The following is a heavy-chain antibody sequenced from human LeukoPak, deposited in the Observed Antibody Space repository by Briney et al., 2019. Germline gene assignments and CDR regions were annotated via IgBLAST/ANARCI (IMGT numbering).Heavy chain of an antibody. CDR3: ARGGGSGRGNWFDP. CDR2: IYYSGST. CDR1: GDSISSFY. J-gene: IGHJ5*02. D-gene: IGHD3-10*01. Sequence: SETLSLTCSVSGDSISSFYWSWIRQSPGKGLEWIGYIYYSGSTNYNPSVKSRVTISLDTSKNRFSLKLRSVTAADTALYYCARGGGSGRGNWFDPWGQGSLVIVSS. V-gene: IGHV4-59*01.